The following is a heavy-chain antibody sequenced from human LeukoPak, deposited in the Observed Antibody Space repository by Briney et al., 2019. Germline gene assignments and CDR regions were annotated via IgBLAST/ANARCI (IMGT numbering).Heavy chain of an antibody. Sequence: GGSLRLSCAASGFTFSSHTMNWIRQAPGKGLEWVSAISGSGGSTYYTDSVKGRFTISSDNSKNTLYLQINSLRAEDTAVYYCAKDHASVTSDYFDYWGQGALVTVSS. D-gene: IGHD4-17*01. J-gene: IGHJ4*02. V-gene: IGHV3-23*01. CDR3: AKDHASVTSDYFDY. CDR2: ISGSGGST. CDR1: GFTFSSHT.